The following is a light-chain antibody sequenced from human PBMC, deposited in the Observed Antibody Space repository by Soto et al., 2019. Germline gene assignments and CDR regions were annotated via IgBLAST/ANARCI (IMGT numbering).Light chain of an antibody. Sequence: DIVMTQSSDSLAVSPVEISTLSRKASQSVSSSYLAWYQQKPGQAPRLLIYDASDRATGIPARFSGSGSGTDFTLTISSLEPEDFAVYYCQQHTNWPPTITFGQGTRLEIK. J-gene: IGKJ5*01. V-gene: IGKV3D-20*02. CDR2: DAS. CDR3: QQHTNWPPTIT. CDR1: QSVSSSY.